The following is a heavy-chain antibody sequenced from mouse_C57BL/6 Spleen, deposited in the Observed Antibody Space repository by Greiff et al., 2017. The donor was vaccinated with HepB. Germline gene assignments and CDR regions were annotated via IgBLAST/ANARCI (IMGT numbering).Heavy chain of an antibody. CDR2: INPYNGDT. CDR3: ARDGIMLDYYAMDY. Sequence: VQLQQSGPELVKPGDSVKISCKASGYSFTGYFMNWVMQSHGKSLEWIGRINPYNGDTFYNQKFKGKATLTVDKSSSTAHMELRSLTSEDSAVYNCARDGIMLDYYAMDYWGQGTSVTVSS. CDR1: GYSFTGYF. J-gene: IGHJ4*01. D-gene: IGHD2-1*01. V-gene: IGHV1-20*01.